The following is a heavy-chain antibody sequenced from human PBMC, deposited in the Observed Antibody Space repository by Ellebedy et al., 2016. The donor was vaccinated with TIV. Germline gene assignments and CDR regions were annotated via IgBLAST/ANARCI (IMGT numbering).Heavy chain of an antibody. J-gene: IGHJ6*02. CDR3: AAPAAEYYYYYYGMDV. Sequence: AASVKVSCKASGGTFSSYAISWVRQAPGQGLEWMGRIIPILGIANYAQKFQGRVTITADKSTSTAYMELSSLRSEDTAVYYCAAPAAEYYYYYYGMDVWGQGTTVTVSS. CDR2: IIPILGIA. V-gene: IGHV1-69*04. CDR1: GGTFSSYA. D-gene: IGHD2-2*01.